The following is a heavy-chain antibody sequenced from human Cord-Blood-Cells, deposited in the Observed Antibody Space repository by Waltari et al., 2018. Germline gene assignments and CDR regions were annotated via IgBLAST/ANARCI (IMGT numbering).Heavy chain of an antibody. J-gene: IGHJ5*02. CDR2: IIPIVGPA. CDR3: ASCGPKTGTTFYNWFDP. Sequence: QVQLVQSGAEVKKPGPSVKVSCRASEGTFITPAISWERQAPGQGRERIGWIIPIVGPAKYSRKFQGMFTITADESPSTAYMGLSSLRSEDTAVYYCASCGPKTGTTFYNWFDPWGQGTLVTVSS. D-gene: IGHD1-7*01. CDR1: EGTFITPA. V-gene: IGHV1-69*01.